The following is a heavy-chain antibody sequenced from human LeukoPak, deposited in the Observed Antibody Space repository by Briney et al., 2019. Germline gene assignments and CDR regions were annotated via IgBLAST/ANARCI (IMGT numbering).Heavy chain of an antibody. Sequence: PGGSLRLSCVASEFTFSSYSMNWVRQAPGKGLEWVSSISGDSSYIYYADSVKGRFTISRDNAKNSLYLQMNSLRAEDTAVYYCARVRGVFWGQGTLVTVSS. CDR3: ARVRGVF. D-gene: IGHD3-10*01. V-gene: IGHV3-21*06. CDR1: EFTFSSYS. CDR2: ISGDSSYI. J-gene: IGHJ4*02.